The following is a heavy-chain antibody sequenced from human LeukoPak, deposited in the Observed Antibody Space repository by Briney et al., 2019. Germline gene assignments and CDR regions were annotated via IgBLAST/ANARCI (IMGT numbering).Heavy chain of an antibody. CDR2: ISHTGTT. CDR3: ARNPTSKTMSRDSFDI. J-gene: IGHJ3*02. Sequence: PSETLSLTCGVSGGSFSGHYWSWIRQPPGKGLEWLGEISHTGTTHSNPSLKSRVTISVDTPKNQFSLRLTSVTAADTAVYYCARNPTSKTMSRDSFDIWGQGTFVTVSS. D-gene: IGHD3-10*02. CDR1: GGSFSGHY. V-gene: IGHV4-34*01.